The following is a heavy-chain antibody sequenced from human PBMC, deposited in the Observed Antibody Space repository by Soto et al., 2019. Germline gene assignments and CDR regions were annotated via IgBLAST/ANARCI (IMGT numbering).Heavy chain of an antibody. CDR1: GFTFSSYW. Sequence: GGSLRLSCTASGFTFSSYWMSWVHQTPGKGLEWVANIKQDGSEKYYVHSVKGRFTISRDNAKNSLYLQMNSLRAEDTAIYYCTRGGDPYKTGHWGQGTLVTVS. CDR3: TRGGDPYKTGH. J-gene: IGHJ4*02. D-gene: IGHD2-21*01. CDR2: IKQDGSEK. V-gene: IGHV3-7*03.